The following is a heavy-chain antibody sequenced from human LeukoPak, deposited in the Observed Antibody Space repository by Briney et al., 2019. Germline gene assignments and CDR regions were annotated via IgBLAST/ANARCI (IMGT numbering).Heavy chain of an antibody. CDR3: ARGGWYGTKQLDY. CDR2: INSVGIST. J-gene: IGHJ4*02. V-gene: IGHV3-74*01. Sequence: GGSLRLSCEVSGFTFSSSWMHWVRQAPGKGLVWVSRINSVGISTSYADSVKGRFTISRDNERNTLYLQMNSLRAEDTAVYYYARGGWYGTKQLDYWGQGTLVTVSS. CDR1: GFTFSSSW. D-gene: IGHD6-19*01.